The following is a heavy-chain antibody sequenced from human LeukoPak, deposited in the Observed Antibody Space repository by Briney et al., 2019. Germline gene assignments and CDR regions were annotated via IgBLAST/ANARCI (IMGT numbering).Heavy chain of an antibody. Sequence: SETLSLTCTVSGVSISPYYWSWIRQPPGKGLEWVGYISYTGTTKYNPSLERRIIISLEASTSQFFPNLSPVTAADTAIYSCARQSGHYSDSNKYWCNWFDSWGQGTLVTVSS. V-gene: IGHV4-59*08. D-gene: IGHD3-22*01. CDR2: ISYTGTT. CDR3: ARQSGHYSDSNKYWCNWFDS. J-gene: IGHJ5*01. CDR1: GVSISPYY.